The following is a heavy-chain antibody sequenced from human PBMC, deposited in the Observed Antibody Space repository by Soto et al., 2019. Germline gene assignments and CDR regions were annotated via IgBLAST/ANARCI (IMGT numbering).Heavy chain of an antibody. J-gene: IGHJ4*02. Sequence: PGWSLSPSCPVSVYTSTNYAMGGVREAPGKGLEWVSAISYGGGTTYYADSVKGRFTISRDNSKNTLYLQMNSLRAEDTAVYYCAKNPGYCYDSTGYHFDYWGQGTLVTVSS. V-gene: IGHV3-23*01. D-gene: IGHD3-22*01. CDR2: ISYGGGTT. CDR3: AKNPGYCYDSTGYHFDY. CDR1: VYTSTNYA.